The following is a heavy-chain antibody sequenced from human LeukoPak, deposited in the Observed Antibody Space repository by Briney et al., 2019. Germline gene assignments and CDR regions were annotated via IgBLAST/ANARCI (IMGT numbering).Heavy chain of an antibody. V-gene: IGHV4-59*01. CDR1: GGSISSYY. Sequence: PSETLSLTCTVSGGSISSYYWSWIRQPPGKGLEWIGYIYYSGSTNYNPSLRSRVTISIDTSKNQFSLKLNSVTAADTALYHCARGGYFDISGYPNFEYWGQGTLVTVSS. CDR2: IYYSGST. D-gene: IGHD3-22*01. J-gene: IGHJ4*02. CDR3: ARGGYFDISGYPNFEY.